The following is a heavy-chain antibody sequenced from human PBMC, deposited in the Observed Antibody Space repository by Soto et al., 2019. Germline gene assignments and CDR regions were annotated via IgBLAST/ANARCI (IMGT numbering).Heavy chain of an antibody. CDR3: AREPPLCSGGSCYSGGFDY. CDR2: ISSSGSTI. V-gene: IGHV3-11*01. J-gene: IGHJ4*02. Sequence: GGSLRLSCAASGFTFSDYYMSWIRQAPGKGLEWVSYISSSGSTIYYADSVKGRFTISRDNAKNSLYLQMNSLRAEDTAVYYCAREPPLCSGGSCYSGGFDYWGQGTLVTVSS. CDR1: GFTFSDYY. D-gene: IGHD2-15*01.